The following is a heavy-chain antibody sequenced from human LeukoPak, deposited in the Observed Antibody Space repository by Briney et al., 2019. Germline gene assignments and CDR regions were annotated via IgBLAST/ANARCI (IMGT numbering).Heavy chain of an antibody. CDR2: FDPEDGET. CDR3: ATPGEVVTAIGYVYDY. D-gene: IGHD2-21*02. CDR1: GYTLTELS. J-gene: IGHJ4*02. V-gene: IGHV1-24*01. Sequence: ASVNVSCKVSGYTLTELSMHGVRQAPGKGLEWMGGFDPEDGETIYAQKFQGRVTMTEDTSTDTAYMELSSLRSEDTAVYYCATPGEVVTAIGYVYDYWGQGTLVTVPS.